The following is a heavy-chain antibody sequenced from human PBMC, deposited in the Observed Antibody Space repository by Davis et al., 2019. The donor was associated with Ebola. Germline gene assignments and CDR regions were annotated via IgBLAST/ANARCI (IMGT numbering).Heavy chain of an antibody. Sequence: GGSLRLSCAASGFTFSSYAMHWVRQAPGKGLEWVSSISSSSSYIYYADSVKGRFTISRDNAKNSLYLQMNSLRAEDTAVYYCARDFRLWLEEYYYYYYGMDVWGQGTTVTVSS. CDR1: GFTFSSYA. CDR3: ARDFRLWLEEYYYYYYGMDV. CDR2: ISSSSSYI. J-gene: IGHJ6*02. V-gene: IGHV3-21*01. D-gene: IGHD4/OR15-4a*01.